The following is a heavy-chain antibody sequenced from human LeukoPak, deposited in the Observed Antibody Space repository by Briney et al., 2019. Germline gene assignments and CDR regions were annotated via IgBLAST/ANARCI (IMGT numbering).Heavy chain of an antibody. CDR1: GFTVSSNY. J-gene: IGHJ3*02. V-gene: IGHV3-53*01. CDR3: SRDGAAAYAFDI. CDR2: IYSADST. Sequence: GGSLRLSCAASGFTVSSNYMSWVRQAPGKGLEWVSVIYSADSTSYADSVKGRFTFSRDNSKNTLYLQMNSLRAEDTAVYYCSRDGAAAYAFDIWGQGTMVTVSS. D-gene: IGHD6-13*01.